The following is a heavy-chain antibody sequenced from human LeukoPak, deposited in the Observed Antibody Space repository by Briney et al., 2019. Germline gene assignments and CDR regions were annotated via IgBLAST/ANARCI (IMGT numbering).Heavy chain of an antibody. Sequence: GGSLRLSCAASGFTFSSYAMSWVRQAPGKGLEWVSVISGSGGSTYYADSVKGRFTISRDNSKNTLYLQMSSLRAEDTAVYYSATPLRGGRAVAGNFDYWGQGTLVTVSS. CDR3: ATPLRGGRAVAGNFDY. V-gene: IGHV3-23*01. CDR1: GFTFSSYA. CDR2: ISGSGGST. J-gene: IGHJ4*02. D-gene: IGHD6-19*01.